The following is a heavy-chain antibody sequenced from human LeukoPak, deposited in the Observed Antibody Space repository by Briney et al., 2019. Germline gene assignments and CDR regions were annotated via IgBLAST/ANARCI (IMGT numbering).Heavy chain of an antibody. V-gene: IGHV3-23*01. D-gene: IGHD2/OR15-2a*01. Sequence: GGSLRLSCAASGFTFSNYAMSWVRQAPGKGLEWVSGISGSGGSTYYADSVKGRFTISRDNSKNTLYLQMNSLRAEDTGVYYCAKDQRFAISNHDYWGQGTLVTVSS. CDR1: GFTFSNYA. CDR2: ISGSGGST. J-gene: IGHJ4*02. CDR3: AKDQRFAISNHDY.